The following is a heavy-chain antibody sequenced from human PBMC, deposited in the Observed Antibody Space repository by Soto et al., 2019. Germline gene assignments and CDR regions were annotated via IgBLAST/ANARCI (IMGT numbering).Heavy chain of an antibody. J-gene: IGHJ5*02. D-gene: IGHD3-3*01. V-gene: IGHV3-23*01. Sequence: GGSLRLSCEATGLSFTTYGMHWVRQAPGQGLEWVSGISGDGSATYYADSVKGRFTISRDNSKNTLYLQMNSLRAEDTAVYYCAKTDLRFSPRGWFDPWGQGTLVTVSS. CDR3: AKTDLRFSPRGWFDP. CDR1: GLSFTTYG. CDR2: ISGDGSAT.